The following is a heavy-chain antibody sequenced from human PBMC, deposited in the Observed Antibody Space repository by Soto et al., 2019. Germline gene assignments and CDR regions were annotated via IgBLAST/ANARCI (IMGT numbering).Heavy chain of an antibody. CDR1: GYIFTGHL. V-gene: IGHV1-2*02. CDR2: VHPDSGGT. Sequence: GASVKVSCKTSGYIFTGHLIHWVRQSPGQGLQWVGWVHPDSGGTNVAQAFQDRVTMTADTSITTAYMELARLRPDDTAIFYCARGAQGFFPVSGIYFYFDHWGQGTPVTVSS. D-gene: IGHD3-22*01. CDR3: ARGAQGFFPVSGIYFYFDH. J-gene: IGHJ4*02.